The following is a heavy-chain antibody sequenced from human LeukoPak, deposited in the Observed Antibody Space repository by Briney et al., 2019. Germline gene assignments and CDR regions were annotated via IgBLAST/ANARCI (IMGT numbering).Heavy chain of an antibody. J-gene: IGHJ4*02. V-gene: IGHV4-34*01. CDR1: GGSFSGYY. D-gene: IGHD6-19*01. CDR3: AREPSWNSGWYGDY. CDR2: INHSGST. Sequence: PSETLSLTCAVYGGSFSGYYWSWIRQPPGKGLEWIGEINHSGSTNYNPSLKSRVTISVDTSKNQFSLKLSSVTAADTAVYYCAREPSWNSGWYGDYWGQGTLVTVSS.